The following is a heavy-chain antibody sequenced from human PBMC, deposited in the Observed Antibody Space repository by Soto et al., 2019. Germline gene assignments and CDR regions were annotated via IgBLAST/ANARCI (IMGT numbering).Heavy chain of an antibody. J-gene: IGHJ4*02. CDR1: GNSFTTYW. V-gene: IGHV5-51*01. CDR2: IYPDDSDS. Sequence: PGESLKISCKGSGNSFTTYWIGWVRQMPGKGLEWMAIIYPDDSDSRYSPSFQGQVTISADKSISTAYLQWSSLKASDTAIYYCVATYGDYLDYWGQGTLVTVSS. CDR3: VATYGDYLDY. D-gene: IGHD4-17*01.